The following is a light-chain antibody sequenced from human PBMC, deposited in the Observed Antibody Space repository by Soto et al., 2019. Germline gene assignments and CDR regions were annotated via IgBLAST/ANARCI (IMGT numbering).Light chain of an antibody. CDR3: SSFTSRSTLL. CDR2: EVN. CDR1: SSDFGLYDY. Sequence: QSALTQPASVSGSPGQSIPISCTGTSSDFGLYDYVSWYQQHPGKAPKLIIFEVNNRPSGVSDRFSGSKSGNTASLTISGLQAEYEADYYCSSFTSRSTLLFGGGTKLTLL. V-gene: IGLV2-14*01. J-gene: IGLJ2*01.